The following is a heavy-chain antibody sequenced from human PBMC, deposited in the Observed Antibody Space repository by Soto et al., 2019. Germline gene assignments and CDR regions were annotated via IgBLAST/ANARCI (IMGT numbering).Heavy chain of an antibody. CDR1: GFTFSSYS. CDR2: FRTGGDDGTT. D-gene: IGHD3-10*01. V-gene: IGHV3-23*01. Sequence: GGSLRLSCAASGFTFSSYSMSWVRQAPGKGLEWVSGFRTGGDDGTTYYADSVKGRFTISRDNSKNTLFLQMNSLRVEDTAIYYCAKKVNSGPGSQYFDYWGQGTLVTVSS. CDR3: AKKVNSGPGSQYFDY. J-gene: IGHJ4*02.